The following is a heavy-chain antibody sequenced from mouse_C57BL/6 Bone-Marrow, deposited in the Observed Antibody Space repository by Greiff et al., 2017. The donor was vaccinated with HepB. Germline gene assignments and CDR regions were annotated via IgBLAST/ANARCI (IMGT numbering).Heavy chain of an antibody. Sequence: VQLVESGAELVKPGASVKMSCKASGYTFTTYPIEWMKQNHGKSLEWIGNFHPYNDDTKYNEKFKGKATLTVEKSSSTVYLELSRLTSDDSAVYYCARGGNYGGDAMDYWGQGTSVTVSS. D-gene: IGHD2-1*01. V-gene: IGHV1-47*01. CDR1: GYTFTTYP. J-gene: IGHJ4*01. CDR3: ARGGNYGGDAMDY. CDR2: FHPYNDDT.